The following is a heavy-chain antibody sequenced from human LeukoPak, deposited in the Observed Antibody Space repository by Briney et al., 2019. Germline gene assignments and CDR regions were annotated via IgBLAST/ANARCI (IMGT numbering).Heavy chain of an antibody. CDR1: GGSFSGYY. V-gene: IGHV4-34*01. CDR2: INHSGST. Sequence: PSETLSLTCAVYGGSFSGYYWSWIRQPPGKGLEWIGEINHSGSTNYNPSLKSRVTISVDTSKNQFSLKLSSVTAADTAVYYCAREIEGAAAVDYWGQGTLVTVSS. J-gene: IGHJ4*02. D-gene: IGHD6-13*01. CDR3: AREIEGAAAVDY.